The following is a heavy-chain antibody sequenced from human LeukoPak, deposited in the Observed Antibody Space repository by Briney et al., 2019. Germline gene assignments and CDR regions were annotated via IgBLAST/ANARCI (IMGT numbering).Heavy chain of an antibody. CDR1: GGSFSGYY. Sequence: PSETLSLTCAVYGGSFSGYYWSWIRQPPGKGLEWIGEINHSGSTNYNPSLKSRVTISVDTSKNQFSLKLSSVTAADTAVYYCARPLRRYLYAFDIWGQGTMVTVSS. V-gene: IGHV4-34*01. D-gene: IGHD1-1*01. CDR3: ARPLRRYLYAFDI. CDR2: INHSGST. J-gene: IGHJ3*02.